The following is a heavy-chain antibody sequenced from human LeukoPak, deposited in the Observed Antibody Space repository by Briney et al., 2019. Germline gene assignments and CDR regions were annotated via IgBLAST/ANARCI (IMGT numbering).Heavy chain of an antibody. Sequence: GGSLRLSCAASGFSFRDHYIHWIRQAPGKGLEWVSYISSDSTTMKYADSVKGRFTISRDNTKKSLYLQMNSLRAEDTAVYYCARVGGSAGAFDIWGQGTMVTVSS. V-gene: IGHV3-11*01. CDR3: ARVGGSAGAFDI. CDR2: ISSDSTTM. CDR1: GFSFRDHY. D-gene: IGHD1-26*01. J-gene: IGHJ3*02.